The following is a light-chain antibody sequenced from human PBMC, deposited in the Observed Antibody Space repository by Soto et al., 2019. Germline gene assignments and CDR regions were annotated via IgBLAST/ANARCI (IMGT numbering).Light chain of an antibody. Sequence: QPVLTQPPSASGTPGQRVTISCSGSSTNIASNTVNWYQQLPGTAPKLLIYSNNQRPPGVPDRFSGSKSGTSASLAISGLQSEDEADYYCEAWDDSLNGPVFGGGTKLTVL. CDR1: STNIASNT. J-gene: IGLJ3*02. V-gene: IGLV1-44*01. CDR2: SNN. CDR3: EAWDDSLNGPV.